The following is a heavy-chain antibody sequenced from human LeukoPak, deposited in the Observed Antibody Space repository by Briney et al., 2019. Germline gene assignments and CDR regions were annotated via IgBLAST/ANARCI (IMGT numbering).Heavy chain of an antibody. Sequence: LTGGSLRLSCAASEFTFSSYVMAWVRQAPGKGLEWVSTITPGGGTYYADSVKGRFTISRDNSKNTLYLQMNSLRVEDTAVYYCARANYGDYYFDYWGQGTLVTVSS. V-gene: IGHV3-23*01. CDR3: ARANYGDYYFDY. J-gene: IGHJ4*02. CDR2: ITPGGGT. D-gene: IGHD4-17*01. CDR1: EFTFSSYV.